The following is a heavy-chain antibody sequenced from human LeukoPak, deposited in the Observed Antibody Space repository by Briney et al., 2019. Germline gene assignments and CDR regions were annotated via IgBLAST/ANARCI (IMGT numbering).Heavy chain of an antibody. CDR2: ISWDGGST. CDR3: AKDGRDNGAKRGYYYYYMDV. D-gene: IGHD1-1*01. V-gene: IGHV3-43*01. Sequence: GGSLRLSCAASGFTFDDYTMHWVRQAPGKCLEWVSLISWDGGSTYYADSVKGRFTISRDNSKNSLYLQMNSLRTEDTALYYCAKDGRDNGAKRGYYYYYMDVWGKGTTVTVSS. CDR1: GFTFDDYT. J-gene: IGHJ6*03.